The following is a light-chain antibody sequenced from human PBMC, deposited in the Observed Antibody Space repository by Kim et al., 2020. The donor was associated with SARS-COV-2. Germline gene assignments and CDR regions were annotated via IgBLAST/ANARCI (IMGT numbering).Light chain of an antibody. CDR1: QSVGSY. V-gene: IGKV3-11*01. Sequence: LSPGERATLSCRASQSVGSYLAWYQQKPGQAPRLLIYDASNRATGIPARFSGTGSGTDFTLTISNLEPEDFAVYYCQQRSNWPLTFGGGTKVDIK. J-gene: IGKJ4*01. CDR3: QQRSNWPLT. CDR2: DAS.